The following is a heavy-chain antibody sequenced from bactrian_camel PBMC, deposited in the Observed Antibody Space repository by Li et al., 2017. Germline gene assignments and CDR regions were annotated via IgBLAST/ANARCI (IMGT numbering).Heavy chain of an antibody. J-gene: IGHJ6*01. D-gene: IGHD1*01. CDR3: VAGGRGAVCNIQGLIDFGS. CDR2: KYIGGGGST. V-gene: IGHV3S54*01. CDR1: VHISSMAC. Sequence: HVQLVESGGGSVQAGGSLRLSCTSSVHISSMACMGWFRQASGKMREGIAVKYIGGGGSTWYAGSVKDRFTISQDNAKNTLDLQMNSLKPEDTGEYYCVAGGRGAVCNIQGLIDFGSWGQGTQVTVS.